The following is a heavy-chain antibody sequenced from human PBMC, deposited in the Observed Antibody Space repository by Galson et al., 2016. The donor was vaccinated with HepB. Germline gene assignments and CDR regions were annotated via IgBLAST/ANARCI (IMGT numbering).Heavy chain of an antibody. Sequence: SLRLSCATSGFTFVDYDMSWFRQAPGKGLEWVGFIRSKAYGGTTEYAASVKSRFTISRDDSRSIAYLQMNSLKTEDTAVYYCTRGRYKTLGTPPFDYWGQGALVTVSS. CDR1: GFTFVDYD. CDR2: IRSKAYGGTT. V-gene: IGHV3-49*03. D-gene: IGHD1-1*01. J-gene: IGHJ4*02. CDR3: TRGRYKTLGTPPFDY.